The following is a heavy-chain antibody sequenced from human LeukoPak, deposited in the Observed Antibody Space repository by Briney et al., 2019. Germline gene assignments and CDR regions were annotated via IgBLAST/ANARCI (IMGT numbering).Heavy chain of an antibody. CDR3: AKGAYDYIEIAYFDY. Sequence: VGSLRLSCAASGFTFSSYAMSWVRQAPGKGLEWVSAISGSGGSTYYADSVKGRFTISRDNSKNTLYLQMNSLRAEDTAVYYCAKGAYDYIEIAYFDYWGQGSLVTVSS. CDR2: ISGSGGST. V-gene: IGHV3-23*01. J-gene: IGHJ4*02. CDR1: GFTFSSYA. D-gene: IGHD5-12*01.